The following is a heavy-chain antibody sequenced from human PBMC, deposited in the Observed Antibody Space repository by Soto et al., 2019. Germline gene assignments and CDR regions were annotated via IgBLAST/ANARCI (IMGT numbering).Heavy chain of an antibody. CDR3: ARDTNYYDILTGYYSWWFDP. Sequence: SETLSLTCAVSVYSISSSNWLGWIRQPPGKGLEWIGYIYYSGSTYYNPSLKSRVTMSVDTSKNQFSLKLSSVTAVDTAVYYCARDTNYYDILTGYYSWWFDPWGQGTLVTVSS. CDR2: IYYSGST. J-gene: IGHJ5*02. V-gene: IGHV4-28*03. CDR1: VYSISSSNW. D-gene: IGHD3-9*01.